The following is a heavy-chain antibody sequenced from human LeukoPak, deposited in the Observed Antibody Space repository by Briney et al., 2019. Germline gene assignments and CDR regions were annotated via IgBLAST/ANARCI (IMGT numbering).Heavy chain of an antibody. V-gene: IGHV4-30-2*01. D-gene: IGHD4-17*01. CDR1: GGSISSGGYY. J-gene: IGHJ4*02. CDR2: IYHSGST. Sequence: PSETLSLTCTVSGGSISSGGYYWSWIRQPPGKGLEWIGYIYHSGSTYYNPSLKSRVTISVDRSKNQFSLKLSSVTAADTAVYYCARDHPHYGDYGYWGQGTLVTVSS. CDR3: ARDHPHYGDYGY.